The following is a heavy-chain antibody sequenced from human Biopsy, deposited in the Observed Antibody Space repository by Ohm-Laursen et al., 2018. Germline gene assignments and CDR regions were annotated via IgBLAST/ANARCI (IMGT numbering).Heavy chain of an antibody. CDR3: ASPNSGTYDV. CDR2: ITPMSRTP. J-gene: IGHJ6*02. D-gene: IGHD1-26*01. CDR1: GGSFSMDA. Sequence: SSVKVSCNASGGSFSMDAFSWMRQVPGQGLEWMGLITPMSRTPDYAQKFQGRVTFTADESTSTVYMELTSLTSDDTAVYYCASPNSGTYDVWGQGTTVTVSS. V-gene: IGHV1-69*01.